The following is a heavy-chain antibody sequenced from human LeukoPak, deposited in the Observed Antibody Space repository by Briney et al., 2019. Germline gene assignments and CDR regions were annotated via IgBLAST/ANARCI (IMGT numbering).Heavy chain of an antibody. J-gene: IGHJ3*02. V-gene: IGHV3-21*01. CDR2: ISSSGNYI. D-gene: IGHD3-16*01. Sequence: GGSLRLSCAASRFTFSSYSMNWVRQAPGKGLEWVSSISSSGNYIYYADSVKGRFTISRDNAKNSLYLQMNSLRAEDTAFYYCAREGVAFDIWGQGTMVTVSS. CDR1: RFTFSSYS. CDR3: AREGVAFDI.